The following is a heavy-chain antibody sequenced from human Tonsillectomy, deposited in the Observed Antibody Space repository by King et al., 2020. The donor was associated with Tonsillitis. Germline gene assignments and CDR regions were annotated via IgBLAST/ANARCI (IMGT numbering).Heavy chain of an antibody. CDR2: INEEGSEQ. CDR3: TRDPAPWGW. Sequence: VQLVESGGGLVQPGGSLRLSCAASGFTFSSYWMSWVRQTPGKGLEWGANINEEGSEQSYVDSVKGRFTISRDNAKNSLYLQMNSLRDEDTAVYYCTRDPAPWGWWGQGTLVTVSS. J-gene: IGHJ4*02. CDR1: GFTFSSYW. V-gene: IGHV3-7*01. D-gene: IGHD3-16*01.